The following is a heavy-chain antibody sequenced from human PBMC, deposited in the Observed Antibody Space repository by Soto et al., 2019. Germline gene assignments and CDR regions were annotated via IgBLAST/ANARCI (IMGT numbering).Heavy chain of an antibody. Sequence: EVQLMESGGGLVQPGGSLRLSCAASGFNFGASWMAWVRQAPGKGLEWVAAIKQDGSEKNYVDSVKGRVTISRDDAKNSLYLQMTSLRAEDTSVYYCARDPCYGGIEYWGLGTMVTVSS. D-gene: IGHD2-2*01. J-gene: IGHJ4*02. CDR1: GFNFGASW. CDR3: ARDPCYGGIEY. V-gene: IGHV3-7*01. CDR2: IKQDGSEK.